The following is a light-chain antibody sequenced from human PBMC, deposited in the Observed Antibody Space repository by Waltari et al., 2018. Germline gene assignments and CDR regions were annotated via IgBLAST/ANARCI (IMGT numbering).Light chain of an antibody. CDR2: DTS. J-gene: IGKJ4*01. Sequence: EIVLTQSPVTLSLAAGERVTLSCRASESVSNYLAWYQQKPGQSPTLLIYDTSKRATGIPGRFSGSGYGTDFTLTINNLEAEDFALYYCQQGVILPLTFGGGTKLEIK. CDR3: QQGVILPLT. V-gene: IGKV3-11*01. CDR1: ESVSNY.